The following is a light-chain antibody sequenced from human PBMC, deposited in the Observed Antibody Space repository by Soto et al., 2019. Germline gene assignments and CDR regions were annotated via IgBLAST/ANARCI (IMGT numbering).Light chain of an antibody. J-gene: IGLJ3*02. V-gene: IGLV2-8*01. CDR2: EVS. CDR1: SSDVGGYNY. CDR3: SSYTSSGGV. Sequence: QSALTQPPSASGSPGQSVTISCTGTSSDVGGYNYVSWYQQHPGKAPKVMIYEVSKRPSGVPDRFSGSKSGNTASLTVSGLQAEDEADYYCSSYTSSGGVFGGGTKLTVL.